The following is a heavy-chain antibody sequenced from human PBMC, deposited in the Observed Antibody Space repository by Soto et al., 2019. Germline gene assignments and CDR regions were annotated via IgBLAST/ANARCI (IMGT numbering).Heavy chain of an antibody. D-gene: IGHD2-2*01. CDR1: GFTFSSYE. J-gene: IGHJ4*02. Sequence: GGSLRLSCAASGFTFSSYEMNWVRQAPGKGLEWVSYISSSGSTIYYADSVKGRFTISRDNAKNSLYLQMNSLRAENTAFYYCARAPYCSGTCCYFFDYWGQGTMVTVSS. V-gene: IGHV3-48*03. CDR3: ARAPYCSGTCCYFFDY. CDR2: ISSSGSTI.